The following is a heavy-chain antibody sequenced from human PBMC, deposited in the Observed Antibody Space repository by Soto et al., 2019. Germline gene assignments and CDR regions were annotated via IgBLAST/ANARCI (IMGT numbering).Heavy chain of an antibody. CDR1: GGSISCGDYY. D-gene: IGHD4-4*01. Sequence: QVQLQESGPGLVKPSQTLSLTCTVSGGSISCGDYYWSWIRQPPGKGLEWIGYIYYSGTTYYNPSLKSRVTISVDTSKNQFSLKLSSVTAADTAVYYCARSRNSDYVPQYWGQGTLVTVSS. CDR2: IYYSGTT. CDR3: ARSRNSDYVPQY. V-gene: IGHV4-30-4*01. J-gene: IGHJ4*02.